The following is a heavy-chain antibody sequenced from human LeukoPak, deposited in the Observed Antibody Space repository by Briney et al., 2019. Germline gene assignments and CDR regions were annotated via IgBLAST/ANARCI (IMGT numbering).Heavy chain of an antibody. V-gene: IGHV4-59*12. CDR2: IFYSGRT. Sequence: SETLSLTCSVSGGSISSYYWNWIRQPPGKGLEWIGYIFYSGRTTYNPSLKSRVTISVDTSKNQFSLKLSSVTAADTAVYYCARDLSYDILTGYLPGDYWGQGTLVTVSS. J-gene: IGHJ4*02. D-gene: IGHD3-9*01. CDR3: ARDLSYDILTGYLPGDY. CDR1: GGSISSYY.